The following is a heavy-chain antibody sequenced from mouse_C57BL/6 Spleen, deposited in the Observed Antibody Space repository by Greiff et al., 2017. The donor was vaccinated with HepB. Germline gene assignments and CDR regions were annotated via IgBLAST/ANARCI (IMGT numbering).Heavy chain of an antibody. CDR1: GYTFTSYW. J-gene: IGHJ4*01. V-gene: IGHV1-72*01. CDR2: IDPNSGGT. CDR3: ASFYYDYDGPMLDY. D-gene: IGHD2-4*01. Sequence: QVQLKQSGAELVKPGASVKLSCKASGYTFTSYWMHWVKQRPGRGLEWIGRIDPNSGGTKYNEKFKSKATLTVDKPSSTAYMQLSSLTSEDSAVYYCASFYYDYDGPMLDYWGQGTSVTVSS.